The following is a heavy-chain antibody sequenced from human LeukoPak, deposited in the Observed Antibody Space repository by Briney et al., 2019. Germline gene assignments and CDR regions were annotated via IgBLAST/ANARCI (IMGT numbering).Heavy chain of an antibody. CDR3: VRIDYSNALDI. J-gene: IGHJ3*02. D-gene: IGHD4-11*01. CDR1: GYTFTNFD. Sequence: GASVKVSCKASGYTFTNFDINWVRQATGQGLEWMGWMNPKTGNTGSAQKLQGRVTITGNTSISTAYMELSSLRSEDTAVYYCVRIDYSNALDIWGQGTMVTVSS. V-gene: IGHV1-8*01. CDR2: MNPKTGNT.